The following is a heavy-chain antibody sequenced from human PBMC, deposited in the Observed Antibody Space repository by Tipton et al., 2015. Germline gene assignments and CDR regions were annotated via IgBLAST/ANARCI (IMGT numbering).Heavy chain of an antibody. D-gene: IGHD2-15*01. J-gene: IGHJ4*02. Sequence: SLRLSCAASGFTFTTYAMSWVRQAPGKGLEWVSYISSSGSTIYYADSVKGRFTISRDSAKNSLYLQMSSLRAEDTAVYYCARDGGDIALDYWGQGTLVTVSS. CDR3: ARDGGDIALDY. CDR1: GFTFTTYA. CDR2: ISSSGSTI. V-gene: IGHV3-48*03.